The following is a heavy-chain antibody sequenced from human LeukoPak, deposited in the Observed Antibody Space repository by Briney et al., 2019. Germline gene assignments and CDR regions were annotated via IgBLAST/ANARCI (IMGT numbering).Heavy chain of an antibody. Sequence: ASVKVSCKASGYSFTSFGISWVRQAPGQGLEWMGWISAYNGNTHYAQNLQGRVTMTTDTSTSTTYMELRTLRPDDTAVYYCARDHGEAAAGVFAPFDYWGQGTLVTVSS. CDR2: ISAYNGNT. D-gene: IGHD6-13*01. CDR3: ARDHGEAAAGVFAPFDY. J-gene: IGHJ4*02. V-gene: IGHV1-18*01. CDR1: GYSFTSFG.